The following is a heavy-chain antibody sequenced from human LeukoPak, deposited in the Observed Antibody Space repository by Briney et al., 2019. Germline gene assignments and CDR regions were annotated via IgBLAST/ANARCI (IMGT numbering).Heavy chain of an antibody. CDR2: IKHDGSEKQDGSEK. CDR3: ARSGRGVDSFYFYMDV. V-gene: IGHV3-7*01. D-gene: IGHD3-10*01. CDR1: GFTFSQYW. J-gene: IGHJ6*03. Sequence: PGGFLRLSCAASGFTFSQYWMSWVRQAPGKGLEWVANIKHDGSEKQDGSEKDYVDSVKGRFTISRDNAKNSLYLQMNSLRAEDTAVYYCARSGRGVDSFYFYMDVRGKGTTVTVSS.